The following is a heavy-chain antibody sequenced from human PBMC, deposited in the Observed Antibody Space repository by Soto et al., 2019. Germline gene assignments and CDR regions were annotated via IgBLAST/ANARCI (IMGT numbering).Heavy chain of an antibody. J-gene: IGHJ5*02. V-gene: IGHV1-69*02. CDR2: IIPILGIA. CDR1: GGTFSSYT. Sequence: SVKVSCKASGGTFSSYTISWVRQAPGQGLEWMGRIIPILGIANYAQKFQGRATITADKSTSTAYMELSSLRSEDTAVYYCATARRDIGFDPWGQGTLVTVSS. D-gene: IGHD5-12*01. CDR3: ATARRDIGFDP.